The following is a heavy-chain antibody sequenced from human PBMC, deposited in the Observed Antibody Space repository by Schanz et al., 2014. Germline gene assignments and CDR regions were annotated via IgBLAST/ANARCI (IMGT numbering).Heavy chain of an antibody. CDR1: GFTFSRYG. Sequence: VQLVESGGGVVQPGRSLRLSCAASGFTFSRYGMHWVRQAPGKGLEWVSAINGNGGITYYADPVKGRFTISRDNSKNTLYLQMKSLRVEDTAVYYCVKDLISGWSGFDYWGQGTLVTVSS. V-gene: IGHV3-23*04. CDR3: VKDLISGWSGFDY. J-gene: IGHJ4*02. CDR2: INGNGGIT. D-gene: IGHD6-19*01.